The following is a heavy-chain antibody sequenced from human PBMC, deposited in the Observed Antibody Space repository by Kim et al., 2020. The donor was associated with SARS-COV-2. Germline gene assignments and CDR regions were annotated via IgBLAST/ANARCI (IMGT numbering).Heavy chain of an antibody. Sequence: GGKTDYAALVKGRFTISRDNAKSTLYLQKNRLRAEETARYYCAKEVTFWGQGTLVTVSS. V-gene: IGHV3-23*01. CDR3: AKEVTF. J-gene: IGHJ4*02. CDR2: GGKT. D-gene: IGHD5-18*01.